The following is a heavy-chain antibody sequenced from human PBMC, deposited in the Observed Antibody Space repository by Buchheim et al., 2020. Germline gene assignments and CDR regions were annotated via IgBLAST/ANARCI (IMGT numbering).Heavy chain of an antibody. D-gene: IGHD3-22*01. J-gene: IGHJ4*02. Sequence: EVQVVESGGGLVQPGESLRLSCAASGFTFSDYSMIWVRQAPGKGLEWVAFISSSGTYIYYDHSVRGRFTISRDNAKKSLFLQMNSLRDEDTAVYYCARAKRGGYYDSSGYDHWGQGTL. V-gene: IGHV3-48*02. CDR3: ARAKRGGYYDSSGYDH. CDR2: ISSSGTYI. CDR1: GFTFSDYS.